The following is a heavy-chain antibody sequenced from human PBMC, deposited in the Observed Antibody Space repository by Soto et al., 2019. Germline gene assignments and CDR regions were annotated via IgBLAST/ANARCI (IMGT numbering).Heavy chain of an antibody. V-gene: IGHV1-18*04. Sequence: QVQLVQSGAEVKKPGASVKVSCKASGYTFTSYGISWVRQAPGQGLEWMGWISAYNGNTNYAQKLQGSVTMTTDTSSGTAYVGLMSLRSDDTAVYYCARYRVGATYWAFAIWGQGTMVPVSS. CDR2: ISAYNGNT. CDR1: GYTFTSYG. CDR3: ARYRVGATYWAFAI. J-gene: IGHJ3*02. D-gene: IGHD1-26*01.